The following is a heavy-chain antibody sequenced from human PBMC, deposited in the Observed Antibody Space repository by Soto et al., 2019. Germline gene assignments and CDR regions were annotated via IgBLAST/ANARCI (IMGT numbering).Heavy chain of an antibody. J-gene: IGHJ3*02. D-gene: IGHD3-22*01. CDR3: AHRRSGEVSDYDSSVLDI. V-gene: IGHV2-70*12. Sequence: SGPTLVNPTQTVTLTCTFSGFSLSTSGMCVSWIRQPPGKALEWLALIDWDDDKYYSTSLKTRLTISKDTSKNQVVLTMTNMDPVDTATYYCAHRRSGEVSDYDSSVLDIWGQGTMVTVSS. CDR2: IDWDDDK. CDR1: GFSLSTSGMC.